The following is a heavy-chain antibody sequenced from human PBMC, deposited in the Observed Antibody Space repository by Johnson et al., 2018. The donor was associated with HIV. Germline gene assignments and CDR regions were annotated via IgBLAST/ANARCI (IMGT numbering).Heavy chain of an antibody. J-gene: IGHJ3*02. D-gene: IGHD1-26*01. CDR2: ISWNSGSI. V-gene: IGHV3-9*01. Sequence: VQLVESGGGLVQPGGSLRLSCAASGFTFSSYDMHWVRQATGKGLEWVSGISWNSGSIGYADSVKGRFTISRDNAKNDLYLQMNSLRAEETALYYCAKDWALVGATGWPDAFDIWGQGTMVTVSS. CDR1: GFTFSSYD. CDR3: AKDWALVGATGWPDAFDI.